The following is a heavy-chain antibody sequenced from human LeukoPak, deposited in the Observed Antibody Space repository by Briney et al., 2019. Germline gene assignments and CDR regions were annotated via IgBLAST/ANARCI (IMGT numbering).Heavy chain of an antibody. J-gene: IGHJ4*02. CDR1: GYTFSIYN. Sequence: ASMKVSCKASGYTFSIYNMHWVRQAPGQGLEWMGIINPSGGSTTNAQKFQGRVTMTRDTSTVYMELSSLRSEDTAVYYCAREGVAATGLDYWGQGTLVTVSS. CDR3: AREGVAATGLDY. V-gene: IGHV1-46*01. CDR2: INPSGGST. D-gene: IGHD6-13*01.